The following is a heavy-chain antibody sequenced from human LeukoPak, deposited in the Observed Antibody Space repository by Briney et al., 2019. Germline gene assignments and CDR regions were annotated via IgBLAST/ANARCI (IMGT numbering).Heavy chain of an antibody. CDR3: AIYCTSITCSGQSRY. V-gene: IGHV3-48*01. D-gene: IGHD2-2*01. J-gene: IGHJ4*02. CDR1: GFPFSAYS. CDR2: VSSDSITK. Sequence: GGSLRLSCEASGFPFSAYSMNWVRQAPGKGLEWISYVSSDSITKYYADSVKGRFTISRDNAKNSLHLQMNGLGAEDTAVYYCAIYCTSITCSGQSRYWGQGTLVTVSS.